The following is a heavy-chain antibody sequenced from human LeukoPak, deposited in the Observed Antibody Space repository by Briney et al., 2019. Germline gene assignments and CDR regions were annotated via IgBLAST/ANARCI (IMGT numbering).Heavy chain of an antibody. V-gene: IGHV3-7*02. CDR3: ARGLVPGFLDY. Sequence: PGGSLRLSCAASGFTFSVYWMTWVRQAPGKGLEWVANINQDGTEKYYVDSVKGRFTISRDNAKNSLYLQMNSLRAEDTAVYYCARGLVPGFLDYWGQGTPVTVSS. J-gene: IGHJ4*02. CDR2: INQDGTEK. D-gene: IGHD3/OR15-3a*01. CDR1: GFTFSVYW.